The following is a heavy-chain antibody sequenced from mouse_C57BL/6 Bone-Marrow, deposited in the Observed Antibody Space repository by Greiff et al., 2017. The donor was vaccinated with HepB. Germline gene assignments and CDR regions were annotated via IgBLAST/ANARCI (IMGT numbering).Heavy chain of an antibody. D-gene: IGHD1-1*01. V-gene: IGHV1-81*01. CDR3: ARRRGLRRGYYYAMDY. Sequence: QVQLQQSGAELARPGASVKLSCKASGYTFTSYGISWAKQRTGQGLEWIGEIYPRSGNTYYNEKFKGKATLTADKSSSTAYMELRSLTSEDSAVYFCARRRGLRRGYYYAMDYWGQGTSVTVSS. J-gene: IGHJ4*01. CDR2: IYPRSGNT. CDR1: GYTFTSYG.